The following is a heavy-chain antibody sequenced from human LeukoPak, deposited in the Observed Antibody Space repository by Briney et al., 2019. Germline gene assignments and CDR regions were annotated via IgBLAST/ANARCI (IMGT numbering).Heavy chain of an antibody. CDR1: GGSFSSSSYY. CDR3: ARDSIVVVPHPNYYYYMDV. D-gene: IGHD2-2*01. J-gene: IGHJ6*03. V-gene: IGHV4-39*07. Sequence: PSETLSLTCTVSGGSFSSSSYYWDWIRQPPGKGLEWIGSVYYSGSTYYNPSLKSRVTISVDSSKNQFSLKLSSVTAADTAVYYCARDSIVVVPHPNYYYYMDVWGKGTTVTVSS. CDR2: VYYSGST.